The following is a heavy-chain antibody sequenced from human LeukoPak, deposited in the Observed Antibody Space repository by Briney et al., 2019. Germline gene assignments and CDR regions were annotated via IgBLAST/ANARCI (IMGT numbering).Heavy chain of an antibody. V-gene: IGHV3-23*01. D-gene: IGHD2-15*01. CDR3: AKHSDCSGSTCYKFDY. CDR2: ISGSGGST. J-gene: IGHJ4*02. Sequence: GGSLRLSCAAAGFTFIIYAMSWVRQAPGKGLEWVSFISGSGGSTNYADSVKGRFTISRDNSKNTVYLQMNTLRAEDTALYYCAKHSDCSGSTCYKFDYWGQGSLVTASS. CDR1: GFTFIIYA.